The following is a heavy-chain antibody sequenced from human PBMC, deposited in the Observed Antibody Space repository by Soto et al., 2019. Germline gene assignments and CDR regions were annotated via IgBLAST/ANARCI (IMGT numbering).Heavy chain of an antibody. Sequence: TGGSLRLSWAASGFTFSSYAMHWVRQAPGKGLEWVAVISYDGSNKYYADSVKGRFTISRDNSKNTLYLQMNSLRAEDTAVYYCASRKKNYGDRDYWGQGPLVTVSS. J-gene: IGHJ4*02. CDR3: ASRKKNYGDRDY. D-gene: IGHD4-17*01. CDR1: GFTFSSYA. CDR2: ISYDGSNK. V-gene: IGHV3-30-3*01.